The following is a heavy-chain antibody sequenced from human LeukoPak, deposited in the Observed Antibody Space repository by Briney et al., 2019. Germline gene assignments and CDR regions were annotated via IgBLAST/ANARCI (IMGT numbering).Heavy chain of an antibody. CDR3: ARGSTYYYDSSGYSSDAFDI. V-gene: IGHV1-69*13. Sequence: ASVKLSCKASGVTFSSYAISWVRQAPGQGLEWMGGIIPIFGTANYAQKFQGRVTITADESTSTAYMELSSLRSEDTAVYYCARGSTYYYDSSGYSSDAFDIWGQGTMVTVSS. D-gene: IGHD3-22*01. J-gene: IGHJ3*02. CDR1: GVTFSSYA. CDR2: IIPIFGTA.